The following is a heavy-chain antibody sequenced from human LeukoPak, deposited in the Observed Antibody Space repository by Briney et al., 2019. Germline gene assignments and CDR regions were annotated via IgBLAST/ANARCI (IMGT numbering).Heavy chain of an antibody. V-gene: IGHV3-33*01. J-gene: IGHJ4*02. Sequence: GGSLRLSCAASGFTFSSYGMHWVRQAPGKGLEWVAVIWYDGSNKYYADSVKGRFTISRDNSKNTLYLQMNSLRAEDTAVYYCALIAAAGTVNYWGQGTLVTVSS. CDR1: GFTFSSYG. CDR3: ALIAAAGTVNY. D-gene: IGHD6-13*01. CDR2: IWYDGSNK.